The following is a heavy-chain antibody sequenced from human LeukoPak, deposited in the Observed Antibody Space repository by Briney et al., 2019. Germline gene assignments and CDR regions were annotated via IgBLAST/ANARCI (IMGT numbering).Heavy chain of an antibody. V-gene: IGHV4-34*01. CDR3: ARWLQQNYYYYMDV. Sequence: SETLSLTCAVYGGSFSGYYWSWIRQPPGKGLEWIGEINHSGSTNYNPSLKSRVTISVDTSKNQFSLKLSSVTAADTAVYYCARWLQQNYYYYMDVWGKGTTVTVSS. CDR1: GGSFSGYY. J-gene: IGHJ6*03. CDR2: INHSGST. D-gene: IGHD5-24*01.